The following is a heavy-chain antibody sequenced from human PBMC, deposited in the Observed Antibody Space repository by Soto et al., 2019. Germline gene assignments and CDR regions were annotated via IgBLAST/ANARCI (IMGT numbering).Heavy chain of an antibody. J-gene: IGHJ4*02. V-gene: IGHV3-33*08. D-gene: IGHD3-22*01. Sequence: PGGPLRLSCTASGFTFSDYAMSWVRQAPGRGLEWVAVICSDGSNKNYADSVKGRFTISRDNSKNTLYLQMNSLRAEDTAVYYCARATYYYNRSGYYQADYWGQGTLVTVSS. CDR1: GFTFSDYA. CDR3: ARATYYYNRSGYYQADY. CDR2: ICSDGSNK.